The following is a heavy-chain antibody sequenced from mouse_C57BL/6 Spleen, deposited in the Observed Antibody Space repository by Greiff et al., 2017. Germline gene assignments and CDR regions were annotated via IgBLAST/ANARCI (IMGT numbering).Heavy chain of an antibody. V-gene: IGHV14-1*01. D-gene: IGHD1-1*01. Sequence: EVQLQQSGAELVRPGASVKLSCTASGFNIKDYYMHWVKQRPEQGLEWIGRIDPEDGDTEYAPKFPGKATMTADTSSNTAYLQLSSLTSEDTAVYYCTTDITTVVAPFAMDYWGQGTSVTVSS. CDR3: TTDITTVVAPFAMDY. CDR1: GFNIKDYY. CDR2: IDPEDGDT. J-gene: IGHJ4*01.